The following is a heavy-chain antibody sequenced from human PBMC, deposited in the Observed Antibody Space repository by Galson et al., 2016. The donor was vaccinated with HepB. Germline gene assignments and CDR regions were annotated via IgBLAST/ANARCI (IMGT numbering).Heavy chain of an antibody. D-gene: IGHD4-17*01. CDR1: GFTFGDYA. CDR2: ISWNSGSI. CDR3: AKAIGDYGETNWFDP. J-gene: IGHJ5*02. V-gene: IGHV3-9*01. Sequence: SLRLSCAASGFTFGDYAMNWVRQTPGKGLEWVSGISWNSGSICYADSVKGRFTISRDNAKNSLYLQMNSLRTEDTALYYCAKAIGDYGETNWFDPWGQGTMVTVSS.